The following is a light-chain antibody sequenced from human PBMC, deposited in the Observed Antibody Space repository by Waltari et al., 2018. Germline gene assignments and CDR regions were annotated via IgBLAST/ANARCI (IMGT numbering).Light chain of an antibody. CDR1: KLGEKY. CDR3: QAWDSSSYV. J-gene: IGLJ1*01. Sequence: SYELTQPPSVSVSHGQTASVTCSGDKLGEKYTCWYQQKPGQYTVLVMYQDNKRPSGVPGRFTGSNSGNTATLTISGTQCMDEADYYCQAWDSSSYVFVTVTKVTVL. CDR2: QDN. V-gene: IGLV3-1*01.